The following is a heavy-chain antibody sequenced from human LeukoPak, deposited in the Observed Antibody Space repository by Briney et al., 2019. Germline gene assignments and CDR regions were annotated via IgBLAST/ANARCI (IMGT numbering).Heavy chain of an antibody. CDR3: ARGVYIAAAQYGY. D-gene: IGHD6-13*01. J-gene: IGHJ4*02. CDR2: IYYSGTT. V-gene: IGHV4-59*01. Sequence: PSETLSLTCTVSGGSIDTYSWNWVRQPPGKXXEWIGYIYYSGTTNYNPSLKSRVTISVDTSKNQFSLKLSSVTAADTAVYYCARGVYIAAAQYGYWGQGTLVTVSS. CDR1: GGSIDTYS.